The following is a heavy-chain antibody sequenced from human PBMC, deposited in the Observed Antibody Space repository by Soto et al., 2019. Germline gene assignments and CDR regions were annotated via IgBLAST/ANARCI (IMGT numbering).Heavy chain of an antibody. V-gene: IGHV1-69*04. CDR1: GGTFSSYA. J-gene: IGHJ4*02. CDR2: IIPILGIA. CDR3: ARSGYSYDFDY. Sequence: ASVKVSCKASGGTFSSYAISWVRQAPGQGLEWMGRIIPILGIANYAQKFQGRVTITADKSTSTAYMELSSLRPEDTAVYYCARSGYSYDFDYWGQGTLVTVSS. D-gene: IGHD5-18*01.